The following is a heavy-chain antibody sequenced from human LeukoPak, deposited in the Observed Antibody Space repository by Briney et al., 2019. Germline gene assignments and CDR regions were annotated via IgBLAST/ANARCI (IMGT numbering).Heavy chain of an antibody. CDR3: GIRDHSDYYVF. D-gene: IGHD3-22*01. J-gene: IGHJ4*02. CDR2: TGSNGVT. CDR1: GFTFGTYA. Sequence: GGSLRLSWTGSGFTFGTYAFSWVRQAPGKGLEWVSATGSNGVTYYADSVKGRFTISRDNSKNALYLQMNGLSADDTAVYYCGIRDHSDYYVFWGQGTLVTVSS. V-gene: IGHV3-23*01.